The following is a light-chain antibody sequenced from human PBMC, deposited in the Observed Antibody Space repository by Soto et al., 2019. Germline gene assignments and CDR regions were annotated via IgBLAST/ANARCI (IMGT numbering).Light chain of an antibody. CDR3: CSYAGTTWV. CDR1: SSDVGSYNL. CDR2: EGS. J-gene: IGLJ1*01. Sequence: QSALTQPASVSGSPGQSITISCTGTSSDVGSYNLVSWYQQHPGKAPKLMIYEGSKRPSGVSNRFSGSKSGNTASLTISGHQAEDEADYYCCSYAGTTWVFGTGTKLTVL. V-gene: IGLV2-23*01.